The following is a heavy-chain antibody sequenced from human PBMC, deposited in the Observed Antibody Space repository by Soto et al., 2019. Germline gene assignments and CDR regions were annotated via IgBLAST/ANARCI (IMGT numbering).Heavy chain of an antibody. J-gene: IGHJ4*02. Sequence: QVQLVESGGGVVQPGRSLRLSCAASGFTFSSYAMHWVRQAPGKGLEWVAVISYDGSNKYYADSVKGRFTISRDNSKNPLYLKMNSLRAGDTAVFYCARGGVVAGDYWGQGTLVTVSS. CDR2: ISYDGSNK. D-gene: IGHD2-15*01. CDR1: GFTFSSYA. CDR3: ARGGVVAGDY. V-gene: IGHV3-30-3*01.